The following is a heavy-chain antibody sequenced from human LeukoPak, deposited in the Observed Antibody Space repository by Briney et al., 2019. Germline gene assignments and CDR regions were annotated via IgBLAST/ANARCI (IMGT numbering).Heavy chain of an antibody. V-gene: IGHV3-21*01. CDR1: GFTFTAYS. Sequence: GGSLRLSCAASGFTFTAYSMNWVRQAPGKGLEWVSSISSSGTYIHYADSLKGRFTISRDIAKNSLYLQMDSLRAAYTAVYYCAGDLYGDYGVDYWGQGTLLTVSS. J-gene: IGHJ4*02. D-gene: IGHD4-17*01. CDR2: ISSSGTYI. CDR3: AGDLYGDYGVDY.